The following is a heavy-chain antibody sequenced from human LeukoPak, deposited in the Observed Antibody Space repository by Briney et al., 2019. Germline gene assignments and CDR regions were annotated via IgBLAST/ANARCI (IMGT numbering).Heavy chain of an antibody. D-gene: IGHD6-6*01. Sequence: SETLSLTCAVYGGSFSGYYWSWIRQPPGKGLEWIGEINHSGSTNYNPSLKSRVIISVDTSKNQFSLKLSSVTAADTAVYYCARQPSSSSSVDAFDIWGQVTMVTVSS. V-gene: IGHV4-34*01. CDR3: ARQPSSSSSVDAFDI. CDR2: INHSGST. CDR1: GGSFSGYY. J-gene: IGHJ3*02.